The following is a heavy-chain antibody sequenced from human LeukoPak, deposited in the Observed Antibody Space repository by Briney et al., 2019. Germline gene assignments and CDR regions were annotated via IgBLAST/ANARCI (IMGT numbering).Heavy chain of an antibody. D-gene: IGHD3-16*01. CDR3: ARGFGSYYYGMDV. CDR1: GGSFSGYY. J-gene: IGHJ6*02. V-gene: IGHV4-34*01. Sequence: SETLSLTCAVYGGSFSGYYWSWIRQPPGKGLEWIGEINHSGSTNYNPSLKSRVTISVDTSKNQFSLKLSSVTAADAAVYYCARGFGSYYYGMDVWGQGTTVTVSS. CDR2: INHSGST.